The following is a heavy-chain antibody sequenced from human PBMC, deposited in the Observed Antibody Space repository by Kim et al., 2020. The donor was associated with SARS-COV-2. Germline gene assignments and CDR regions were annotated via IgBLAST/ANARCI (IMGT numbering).Heavy chain of an antibody. J-gene: IGHJ6*02. CDR1: GFTFSSYS. V-gene: IGHV3-48*02. D-gene: IGHD3-16*01. CDR2: ISSSSSTI. Sequence: GGSLRLSCAASGFTFSSYSMNWVRQAPGKGLEWVSYISSSSSTIYYADSVKGRFTISRDNAKNSLYLQMNSLRDEDTAVYYCAREVLTFGGVIYYYYGMDVWGQGTTVTVSS. CDR3: AREVLTFGGVIYYYYGMDV.